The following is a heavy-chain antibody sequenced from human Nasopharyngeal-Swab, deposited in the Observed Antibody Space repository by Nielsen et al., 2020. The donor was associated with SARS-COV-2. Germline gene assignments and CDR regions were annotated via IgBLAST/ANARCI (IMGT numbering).Heavy chain of an antibody. CDR2: ISHNTGT. CDR3: AKEGATGWFDP. CDR1: GVSITSQY. Sequence: SETLSLTCTVSGVSITSQYWSWIRQPPGKGLEWIGYISHNTGTSYNPSLTSRVTMFMDTSKNQFSLRLRSVTAADTAVYYCAKEGATGWFDPWGQGTLVTVSS. J-gene: IGHJ5*02. V-gene: IGHV4-59*11.